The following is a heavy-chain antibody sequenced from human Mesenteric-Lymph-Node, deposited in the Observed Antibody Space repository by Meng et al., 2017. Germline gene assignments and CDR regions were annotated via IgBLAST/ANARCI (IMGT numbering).Heavy chain of an antibody. V-gene: IGHV3-23*01. CDR3: AKTVTTSYFDY. J-gene: IGHJ4*02. CDR2: ISASGDGT. D-gene: IGHD4-17*01. Sequence: GGSLRLSCAASGFTFSSYWMSWVRQTPGKGLEWVATISASGDGTYYADSVKGRFTISRDNSKNTLYLQMNSLRAEDTAVYYCAKTVTTSYFDYWGQGTLVTVSS. CDR1: GFTFSSYW.